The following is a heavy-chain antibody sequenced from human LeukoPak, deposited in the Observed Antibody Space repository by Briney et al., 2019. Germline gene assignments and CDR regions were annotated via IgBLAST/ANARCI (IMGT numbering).Heavy chain of an antibody. V-gene: IGHV1-8*01. Sequence: ASVKVSFQASGYTFTRYDIDWLRQATGQGLEWMGLMNPNSGNTDYAQKFQGRVTMTRNTSISTAYMELSSLRSEDTAVYYCAILPIMITFGGVNAFDIWGQGTMVTVSS. CDR1: GYTFTRYD. J-gene: IGHJ3*02. CDR3: AILPIMITFGGVNAFDI. CDR2: MNPNSGNT. D-gene: IGHD3-16*01.